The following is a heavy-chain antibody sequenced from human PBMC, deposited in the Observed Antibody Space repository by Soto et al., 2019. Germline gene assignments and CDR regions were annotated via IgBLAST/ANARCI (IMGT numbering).Heavy chain of an antibody. CDR3: AKGGVAAARGYFDH. V-gene: IGHV3-23*01. CDR2: ISGSGSVT. D-gene: IGHD6-13*01. CDR1: GFIFRSYG. Sequence: GGSLRLSCAASGFIFRSYGLSWVRQAPGKGLEWVSDISGSGSVTNYADSVKGRFTISRDNSNNTLSLQMDSLRAEDTAVYYCAKGGVAAARGYFDHWGQGTRVTV. J-gene: IGHJ4*02.